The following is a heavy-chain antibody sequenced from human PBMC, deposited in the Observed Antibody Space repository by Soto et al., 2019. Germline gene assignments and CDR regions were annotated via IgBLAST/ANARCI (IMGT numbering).Heavy chain of an antibody. J-gene: IGHJ4*02. CDR2: IKSKTDGGTT. V-gene: IGHV3-15*07. CDR3: TTERVGPFTMVRGVIDY. D-gene: IGHD3-10*01. Sequence: GGSLRLSCAASGFTFSNAWMNWVRQAPGKGLEWVGRIKSKTDGGTTDYAATVKGRFTISRDDSKNTLYLQMNSLKTEDTAVYYCTTERVGPFTMVRGVIDYWGQGTLVTVSS. CDR1: GFTFSNAW.